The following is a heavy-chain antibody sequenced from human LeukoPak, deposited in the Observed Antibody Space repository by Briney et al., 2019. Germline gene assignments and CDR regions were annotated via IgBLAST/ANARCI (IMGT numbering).Heavy chain of an antibody. CDR2: INPNSGGT. Sequence: ASVKVSCKASGYTFTGYYMHWVRQAPGQGLEWMGWINPNSGGTNYAQKFQGRVTMTRDTSISTAYMELSRLRSDDTAVYYCARSDPLRATDFDYWGQGTLVTVSS. V-gene: IGHV1-2*02. CDR3: ARSDPLRATDFDY. J-gene: IGHJ4*02. CDR1: GYTFTGYY.